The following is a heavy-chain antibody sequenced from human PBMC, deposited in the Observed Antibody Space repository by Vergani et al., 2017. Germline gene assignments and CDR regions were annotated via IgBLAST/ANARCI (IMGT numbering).Heavy chain of an antibody. J-gene: IGHJ4*02. CDR1: GGTFSSYA. D-gene: IGHD3-9*01. V-gene: IGHV1-69*01. CDR2: IIPIFGTA. CDR3: ARGPPHYDILTGYYLYNFDY. Sequence: QVQLVQSGAEVKKPGSSVKVSCKASGGTFSSYAISWVRQAPGQGLEWMGGIIPIFGTANYAQKFQGRVTITADESTSTAYMELSSLRSEDTAVYYCARGPPHYDILTGYYLYNFDYWGQGTLVTVSS.